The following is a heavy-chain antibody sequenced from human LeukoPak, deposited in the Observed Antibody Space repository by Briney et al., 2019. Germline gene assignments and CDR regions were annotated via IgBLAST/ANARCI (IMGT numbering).Heavy chain of an antibody. Sequence: PSETLSLTCTVSGGSISSYYWSWIRQPPGKGLEWIGYIFYSGSTNYNPSLKSRVTISVDTPKNQFSLKLSSVTAADTAVYYCARGVHRAFDIWGQGTMVSVSS. D-gene: IGHD3-10*01. CDR1: GGSISSYY. J-gene: IGHJ3*02. CDR2: IFYSGST. CDR3: ARGVHRAFDI. V-gene: IGHV4-59*01.